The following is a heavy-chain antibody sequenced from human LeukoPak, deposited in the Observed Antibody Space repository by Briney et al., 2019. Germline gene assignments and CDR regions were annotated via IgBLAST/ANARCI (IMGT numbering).Heavy chain of an antibody. CDR2: INSDGSST. CDR1: GFTFTSYW. D-gene: IGHD3-3*01. CDR3: VPRKEWSCYMDV. V-gene: IGHV3-74*03. Sequence: GSLRLSCAASGFTFTSYWMHWVRQAPGKGLVWVSRINSDGSSTTYADSVKGRFTISRDNSQNTLYLQLNSLRAEDTAVYYCVPRKEWSCYMDVWGKGTTVTVSS. J-gene: IGHJ6*03.